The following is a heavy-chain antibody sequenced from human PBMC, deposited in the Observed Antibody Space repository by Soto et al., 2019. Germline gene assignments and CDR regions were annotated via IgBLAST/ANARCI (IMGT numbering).Heavy chain of an antibody. J-gene: IGHJ4*02. D-gene: IGHD3-22*01. V-gene: IGHV3-74*01. CDR2: INSDGSST. CDR3: AIRASYYDSSGYFDY. CDR1: GFTFSSYW. Sequence: EVQLVESGGGLVQPGGSLRLSCAASGFTFSSYWMHWVRQAPGKGLVWVSRINSDGSSTSYADSGKGRCTISRDNAKNTLYLQINSLRAEDTAVYYCAIRASYYDSSGYFDYWGQGTLVTVSS.